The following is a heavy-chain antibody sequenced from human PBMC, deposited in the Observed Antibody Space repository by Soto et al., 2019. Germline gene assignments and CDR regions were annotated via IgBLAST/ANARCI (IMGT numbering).Heavy chain of an antibody. CDR3: ARTDFFDS. V-gene: IGHV3-33*01. CDR1: GFSFSDYG. J-gene: IGHJ4*02. Sequence: QVQLVESGGGVVQPGRSLRLSCAASGFSFSDYGMHWVRRAPGKGLEWVAVIWSDGSNEYYADSVKGRFTISRDNSKSTLYLQMSSLRAEDTAVHYCARTDFFDSWGQGTLVTVSS. CDR2: IWSDGSNE.